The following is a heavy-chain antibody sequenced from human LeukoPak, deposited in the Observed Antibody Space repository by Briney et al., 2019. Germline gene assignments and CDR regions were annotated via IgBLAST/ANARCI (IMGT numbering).Heavy chain of an antibody. V-gene: IGHV4-59*08. CDR2: LYESGTT. Sequence: PSETLSLTCSVSGGSISSYSWSWIRRPPGKGLEWIGYLYESGTTNYKASLKSRVTMSVDTSKNHFSLRLSSVTAADTAVYYCATQELVPAALNAFDIWGQGTQVTVSS. D-gene: IGHD2-2*01. J-gene: IGHJ3*02. CDR1: GGSISSYS. CDR3: ATQELVPAALNAFDI.